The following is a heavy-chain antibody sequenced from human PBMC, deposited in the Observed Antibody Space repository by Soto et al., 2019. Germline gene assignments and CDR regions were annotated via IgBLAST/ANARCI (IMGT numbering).Heavy chain of an antibody. CDR2: IKSKSDGATR. CDR3: TTDVGVLRFSEWSSKTYGMDV. J-gene: IGHJ6*02. D-gene: IGHD3-3*01. V-gene: IGHV3-15*07. CDR1: GFTLSKAW. Sequence: EVQLVESGGGLVKPEGSLRLSCTAPGFTLSKAWMNWVRQAPGKGLEWVGRIKSKSDGATRDYAAPVKGRFTISRXXSXXTLYLQMNSLKTEDTGVYYCTTDVGVLRFSEWSSKTYGMDVWGQGTTVTVSS.